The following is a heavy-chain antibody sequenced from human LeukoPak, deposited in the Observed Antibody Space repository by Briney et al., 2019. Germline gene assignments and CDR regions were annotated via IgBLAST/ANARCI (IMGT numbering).Heavy chain of an antibody. CDR3: AKEKETTAPYNWFDP. V-gene: IGHV3-23*01. Sequence: PGGSLRLSCAASGFTFSDYAMSWVRQAPGKGLEWVSTISGTGGSTYYADSVKGRFTISRDNSKNTLSLQMSSLRAEDTAVYYCAKEKETTAPYNWFDPWGQGTLVTVSS. J-gene: IGHJ5*02. CDR2: ISGTGGST. D-gene: IGHD4-11*01. CDR1: GFTFSDYA.